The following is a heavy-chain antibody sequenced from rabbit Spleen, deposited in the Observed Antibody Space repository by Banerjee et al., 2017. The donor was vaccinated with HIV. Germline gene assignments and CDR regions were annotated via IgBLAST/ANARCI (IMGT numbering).Heavy chain of an antibody. CDR2: IDTSSVNT. CDR3: ARGGGL. Sequence: QQQLEESGGGLVKPEGSLTLTCTASGFSFSSSYWMCWVRQAPGKGLELIACIDTSSVNTADATWAKGRFTISKTSSTTVTLQMTSLTAADTATYFCARGGGLWGPGTLVTVS. CDR1: GFSFSSSYW. V-gene: IGHV1S45*01. J-gene: IGHJ4*01.